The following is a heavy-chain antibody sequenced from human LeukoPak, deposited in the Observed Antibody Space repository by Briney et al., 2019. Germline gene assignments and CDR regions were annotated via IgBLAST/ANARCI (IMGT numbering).Heavy chain of an antibody. CDR2: IYYSGST. CDR3: AREGSRGGQVYWYFDL. V-gene: IGHV4-30-4*01. D-gene: IGHD4-23*01. CDR1: GGSISSGDYY. Sequence: SETLSLTCTVSGGSISSGDYYWSWIRQPPGKGLEWIGYIYYSGSTYYNPSLKSRVTISVDTSKNQFSLKLSSVTAADTAVYYCAREGSRGGQVYWYFDLWGRGTLVTVSS. J-gene: IGHJ2*01.